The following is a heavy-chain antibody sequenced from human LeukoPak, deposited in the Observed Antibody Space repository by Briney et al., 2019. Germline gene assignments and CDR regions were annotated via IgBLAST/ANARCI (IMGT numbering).Heavy chain of an antibody. D-gene: IGHD2-2*02. V-gene: IGHV4-38-2*02. CDR2: IYHTGNT. CDR3: ARYCSSTTCYTRGGDY. J-gene: IGHJ4*02. CDR1: GYSITSGYY. Sequence: SETLSLTYSVSGYSITSGYYWGWTRQPPGKGLEWIGSIYHTGNTFYDPSFNSRVTISVDTSKNQFSLSLSSVTAADTAVYYCARYCSSTTCYTRGGDYWGQGTLVTVSS.